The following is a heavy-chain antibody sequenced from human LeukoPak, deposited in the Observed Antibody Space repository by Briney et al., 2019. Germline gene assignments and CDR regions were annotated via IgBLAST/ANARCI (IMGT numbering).Heavy chain of an antibody. V-gene: IGHV3-30*18. CDR1: GFTFSSYG. J-gene: IGHJ4*02. CDR2: TSYDGSNK. D-gene: IGHD3-22*01. CDR3: AKARGIITMIETSYYFDY. Sequence: PGGSLRLSCAASGFTFSSYGMHWVRQAPGKGLEWVAVTSYDGSNKYYADSVKGRFTISRDNSKNTLYLQMNSLRAEDTAVYYCAKARGIITMIETSYYFDYWGQGTLVTVSS.